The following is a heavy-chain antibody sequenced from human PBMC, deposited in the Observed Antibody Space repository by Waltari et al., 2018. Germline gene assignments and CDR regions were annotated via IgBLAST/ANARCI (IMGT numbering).Heavy chain of an antibody. Sequence: QVQLVQSGAEVKKPGASVKVSCKTSGYTFTSYDINWVRQATGQGLEWMGWMNTDNGNTDYAQKFQGRVTITRDTSIRTAYMELSSLKSEDTAVYYCARCGETITSTRGVSKACDYWGQGTLLTVSS. CDR2: MNTDNGNT. CDR3: ARCGETITSTRGVSKACDY. CDR1: GYTFTSYD. V-gene: IGHV1-8*01. J-gene: IGHJ4*02. D-gene: IGHD3-10*01.